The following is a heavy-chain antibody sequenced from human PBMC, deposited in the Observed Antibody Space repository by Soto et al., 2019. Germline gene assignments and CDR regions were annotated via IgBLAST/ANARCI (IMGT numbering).Heavy chain of an antibody. CDR1: GYTFTSYG. V-gene: IGHV1-18*04. D-gene: IGHD6-19*01. CDR2: ISAYNGNT. Sequence: ASVKVSCKASGYTFTSYGISRVRQAPGQGLEWMGWISAYNGNTNYAQKLQGRVTMTTDTSTSTAYMELRSLRSDDTAVYYCARDGAYSSGWDDAFDIWGQGTMVTVSS. J-gene: IGHJ3*02. CDR3: ARDGAYSSGWDDAFDI.